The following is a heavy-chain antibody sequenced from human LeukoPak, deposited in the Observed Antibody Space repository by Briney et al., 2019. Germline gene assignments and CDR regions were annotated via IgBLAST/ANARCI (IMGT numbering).Heavy chain of an antibody. CDR3: TRDLMDYDVSTGLHHYYMDV. D-gene: IGHD3-9*01. V-gene: IGHV3-23*01. Sequence: PGGSLRLSCAASGFTFSSYAMSWVRQAPGKGLEWVSAISGSGGNTYYADSVKGRFTISRDNSKNTLYLQMNTLRVEDTAVYYCTRDLMDYDVSTGLHHYYMDVWGQGTTVTVSS. J-gene: IGHJ6*02. CDR2: ISGSGGNT. CDR1: GFTFSSYA.